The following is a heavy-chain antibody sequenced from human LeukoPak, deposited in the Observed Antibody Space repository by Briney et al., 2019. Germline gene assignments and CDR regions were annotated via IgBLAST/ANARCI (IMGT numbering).Heavy chain of an antibody. Sequence: PSETLSLTCTVSGGSISSYYWSWIRQPPGKGLEWIGYIYYSGSTNYNPSLKSRVTISVDTSKNQFSLKLSSVTAADTAVYYCARDTRYCSGGSCYPYMDVWGKGTTVTISS. CDR2: IYYSGST. D-gene: IGHD2-15*01. V-gene: IGHV4-59*01. CDR3: ARDTRYCSGGSCYPYMDV. J-gene: IGHJ6*03. CDR1: GGSISSYY.